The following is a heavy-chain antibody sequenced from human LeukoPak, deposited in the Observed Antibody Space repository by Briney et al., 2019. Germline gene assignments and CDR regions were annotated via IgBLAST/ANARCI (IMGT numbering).Heavy chain of an antibody. J-gene: IGHJ6*04. Sequence: GGSLRLSCAASGFSFSTSWMHWVRQAPGKGLVWVSLIQSDGSSTTYADSVKGRFTISRDNAKNSLYLQMNSLRAEDTAVYYCAELGITMIGGVWGKGTTVTISS. V-gene: IGHV3-74*03. D-gene: IGHD3-10*02. CDR3: AELGITMIGGV. CDR1: GFSFSTSW. CDR2: IQSDGSST.